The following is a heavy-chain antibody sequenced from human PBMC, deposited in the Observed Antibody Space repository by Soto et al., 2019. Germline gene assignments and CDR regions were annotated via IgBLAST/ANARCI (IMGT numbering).Heavy chain of an antibody. CDR2: INPSGGST. V-gene: IGHV1-46*01. Sequence: ASGQVWCKSSSHSFTNHYINWVRQAPGQGLEWMGIINPSGGSTSYAQKFQGRVTMTRDTSTSTVYMELSSLRSEDTAVYYCARDSRIFGVVIIPGSYYYYYYGMDVWGQGTTVTVSS. D-gene: IGHD3-3*01. CDR1: SHSFTNHY. J-gene: IGHJ6*02. CDR3: ARDSRIFGVVIIPGSYYYYYYGMDV.